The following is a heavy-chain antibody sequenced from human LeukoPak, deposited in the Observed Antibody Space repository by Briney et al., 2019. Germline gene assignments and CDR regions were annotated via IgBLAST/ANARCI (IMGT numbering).Heavy chain of an antibody. V-gene: IGHV4-34*01. CDR1: GGSLSGYY. Sequence: PSETLSLTCAVYGGSLSGYYWSWVRLPPEKGLEWIGEINHSGTSNYNPSLKSRVTISVDTSKNQFSLKLSSVTAADTAVYYCARGFGREYNFAKYWGQGTLVTVSS. CDR3: ARGFGREYNFAKY. J-gene: IGHJ4*02. CDR2: INHSGTS. D-gene: IGHD1-1*01.